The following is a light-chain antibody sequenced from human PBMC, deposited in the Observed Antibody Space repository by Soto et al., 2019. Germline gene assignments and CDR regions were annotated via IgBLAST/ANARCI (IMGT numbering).Light chain of an antibody. CDR3: SSYTSGSTNV. V-gene: IGLV2-14*01. J-gene: IGLJ2*01. CDR1: SSNVGGYNY. CDR2: EVS. Sequence: QSVLTQPASVSGSPGQSITISCTGTSSNVGGYNYVSWYQQHPGKAPKLMIYEVSNRPSGVPNRFSGSKSGNTASLTISGLQAEDEADYYCSSYTSGSTNVFGGGTKLTAL.